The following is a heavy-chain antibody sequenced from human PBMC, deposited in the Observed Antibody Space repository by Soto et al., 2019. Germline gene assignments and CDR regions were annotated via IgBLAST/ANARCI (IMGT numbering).Heavy chain of an antibody. D-gene: IGHD2-2*01. Sequence: GGSLRLSCAASGFTFSSYAMSWVRQAPGKGLEWVSAISGSGGSTYYADSVKGRFTISRDNSKNTLYLQMNSLRAEDTAVYYCATHKYCSSTSCYKDYWGQEPRVTVSS. CDR1: GFTFSSYA. J-gene: IGHJ4*02. CDR2: ISGSGGST. CDR3: ATHKYCSSTSCYKDY. V-gene: IGHV3-23*01.